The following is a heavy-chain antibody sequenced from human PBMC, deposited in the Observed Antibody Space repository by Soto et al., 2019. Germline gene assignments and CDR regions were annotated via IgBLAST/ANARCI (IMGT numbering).Heavy chain of an antibody. V-gene: IGHV4-39*01. D-gene: IGHD2-15*01. CDR1: GGSISSSNYY. Sequence: QLQLQESGPGLVKPSETLSLTCTVSGGSISSSNYYWGWIRQPPGKGLEWIGSIYHSGSTYYNPSLKSRVTISVDTSKNQSSLKMSSVTAADTAVYYCARHTPAISISDHWGQGTLVTVSS. CDR3: ARHTPAISISDH. CDR2: IYHSGST. J-gene: IGHJ4*02.